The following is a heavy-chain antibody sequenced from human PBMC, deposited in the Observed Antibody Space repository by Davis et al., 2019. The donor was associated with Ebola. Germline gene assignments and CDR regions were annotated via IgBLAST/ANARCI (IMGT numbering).Heavy chain of an antibody. J-gene: IGHJ4*02. V-gene: IGHV3-23*01. D-gene: IGHD1-26*01. CDR2: ISGSGGST. CDR3: ARVTSNRGSYYDH. CDR1: GFTVSSNY. Sequence: PGGSLRLSCAASGFTVSSNYMSWVRQAPGKGLEWVSAISGSGGSTYYADSVKGRFTISRDNSKNTLYLQMNSLRAEDTAVYYCARVTSNRGSYYDHWGQGTLVTVSS.